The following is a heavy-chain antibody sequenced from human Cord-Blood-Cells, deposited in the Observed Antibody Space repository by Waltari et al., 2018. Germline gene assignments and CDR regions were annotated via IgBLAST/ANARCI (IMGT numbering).Heavy chain of an antibody. CDR2: ISYDGSNK. CDR1: GFTFSSYG. V-gene: IGHV3-30*18. D-gene: IGHD1-1*01. Sequence: QVQLVESGGGVVQPGRSLRLSCAASGFTFSSYGMHWFRQAPGKGLGWVAVISYDGSNKKYADAVKGRFTISRDNSKNTRYLQMNSLRAEDTAVYYCAKDSELRYFDLWGRGTLVTVSA. J-gene: IGHJ2*01. CDR3: AKDSELRYFDL.